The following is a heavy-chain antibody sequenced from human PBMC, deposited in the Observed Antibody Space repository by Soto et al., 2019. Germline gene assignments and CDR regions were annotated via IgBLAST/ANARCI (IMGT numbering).Heavy chain of an antibody. CDR2: IYYSGST. CDR1: GGSISSYY. V-gene: IGHV4-59*01. CDR3: ARDRGGYDFWSGYYDYYSYGMDV. Sequence: RSLTCTVSGGSISSYYWSWIRQPPGKGLEWIGYIYYSGSTNYNPSLKSRVTISVDTSKNQFSLKLSSVTAADTAVYYCARDRGGYDFWSGYYDYYSYGMDVWGQGTTVTVSS. J-gene: IGHJ6*02. D-gene: IGHD3-3*01.